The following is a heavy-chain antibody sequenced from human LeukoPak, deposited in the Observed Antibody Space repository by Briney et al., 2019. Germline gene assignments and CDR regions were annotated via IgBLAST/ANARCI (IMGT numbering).Heavy chain of an antibody. CDR3: AAGRTTVSDNWFDP. CDR1: GGSISSYY. V-gene: IGHV4-4*07. Sequence: PSETLSLTCTVSGGSISSYYWSWIRQPAGKGLEWIGRIYTSGSTNYSPSLKSRVTMSVDTSKNQFSLKLSSVTAADTAVYYCAAGRTTVSDNWFDPWGQGTLVTVSS. J-gene: IGHJ5*02. CDR2: IYTSGST. D-gene: IGHD4-11*01.